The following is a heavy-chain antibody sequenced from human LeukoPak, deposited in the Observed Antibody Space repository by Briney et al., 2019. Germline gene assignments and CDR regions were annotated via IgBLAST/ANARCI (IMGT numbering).Heavy chain of an antibody. V-gene: IGHV3-30-3*01. J-gene: IGHJ4*02. CDR1: EFTFSSYA. Sequence: GGSLRLSCAASEFTFSSYAMHWVRQAPGKGLEWVAVISYDGSNKYYADSVKGRFTISRDNSKNTLYLQMNSLRAEDTAVYYCARDGGWLQDFDYWGQGTLVTVSS. D-gene: IGHD5-24*01. CDR3: ARDGGWLQDFDY. CDR2: ISYDGSNK.